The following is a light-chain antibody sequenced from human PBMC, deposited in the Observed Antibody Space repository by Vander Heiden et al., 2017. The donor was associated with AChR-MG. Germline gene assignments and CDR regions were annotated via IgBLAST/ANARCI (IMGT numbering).Light chain of an antibody. CDR2: LGS. V-gene: IGKV2-28*01. CDR1: QSRLHSNGYNY. J-gene: IGKJ1*01. Sequence: DIVMTQSPLSLPVTPGEPASISCRSSQSRLHSNGYNYLDWYRQKPGQSPQLLIYLGSDRSSGVPDRFSGSGSGTDFTLKISRVEAEDVGVYYCMQALQTPLTFGQGTKVEIK. CDR3: MQALQTPLT.